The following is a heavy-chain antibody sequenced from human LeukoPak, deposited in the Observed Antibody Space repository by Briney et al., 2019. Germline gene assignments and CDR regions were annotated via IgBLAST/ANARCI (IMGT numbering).Heavy chain of an antibody. CDR3: SRGVGATFGN. D-gene: IGHD1-26*01. V-gene: IGHV4-34*01. CDR1: GGSISSQY. Sequence: SETLYLTCTVSGGSISSQYRSLIRQPPGKGLEWIGEINHSGSTNYNPSLKSRVTISVDTSKDHVSLKLRSVTAADTAVYYCSRGVGATFGNWGQGTLVSVFS. CDR2: INHSGST. J-gene: IGHJ4*02.